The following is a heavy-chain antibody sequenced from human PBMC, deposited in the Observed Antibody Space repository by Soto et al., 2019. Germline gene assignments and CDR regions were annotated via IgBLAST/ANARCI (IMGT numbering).Heavy chain of an antibody. D-gene: IGHD2-2*01. Sequence: GESLKISCKTSGYSFTSHWIAWVRQMPGKGLEWMGIIYPSDSDIRYRPSFQGQVTISVDKSISTAYLQWSSLKASDTATYYCARQDYSNYRGGMGGWGQGTTVTVAS. J-gene: IGHJ6*02. CDR2: IYPSDSDI. CDR3: ARQDYSNYRGGMGG. CDR1: GYSFTSHW. V-gene: IGHV5-51*01.